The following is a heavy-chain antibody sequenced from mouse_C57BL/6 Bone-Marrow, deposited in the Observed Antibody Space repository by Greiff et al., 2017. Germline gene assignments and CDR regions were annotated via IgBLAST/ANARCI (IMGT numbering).Heavy chain of an antibody. CDR3: ARHASYYSNYVPFAY. Sequence: EVQGVESGGGLVQPGESLKLSCESNEYEFPSHDMSWVRKTPEKRLELVAAITSDGGSTYYPDTMEGRFIISRDNTKKTLYLQMSSLRSEDTALYYCARHASYYSNYVPFAYGGQGTLVTVSA. V-gene: IGHV5-2*01. D-gene: IGHD2-5*01. J-gene: IGHJ3*01. CDR2: ITSDGGST. CDR1: EYEFPSHD.